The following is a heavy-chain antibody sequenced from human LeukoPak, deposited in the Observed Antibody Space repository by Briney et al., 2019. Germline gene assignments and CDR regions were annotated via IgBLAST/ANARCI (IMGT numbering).Heavy chain of an antibody. CDR1: GYSFTSYW. D-gene: IGHD4-17*01. J-gene: IGHJ4*02. CDR2: IYPGDSDT. CDR3: ARHGDYVRDYFDY. Sequence: GESLKISCKGSGYSFTSYWIGWVRQMPGKGLEWMGIIYPGDSDTRYSPSFQGQVTISADKSISTAYLQWSSLKASDTAMYYSARHGDYVRDYFDYWGQGTLVTVSS. V-gene: IGHV5-51*01.